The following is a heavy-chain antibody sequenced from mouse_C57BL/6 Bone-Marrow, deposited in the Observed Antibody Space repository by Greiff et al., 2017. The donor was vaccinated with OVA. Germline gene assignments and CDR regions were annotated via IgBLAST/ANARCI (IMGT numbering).Heavy chain of an antibody. CDR3: ASSTGGGY. V-gene: IGHV1-82*01. CDR2: IYPGDGDT. Sequence: QVQLKESGPELVKPGASVKISCKASGYAFSSSWMNWGKQRPGKGLEWIGRIYPGDGDTNYNGKFKGKATLTADKSSSTAYMQLSSLTSEDSAVYFCASSTGGGYWGQGTTLTVSS. CDR1: GYAFSSSW. D-gene: IGHD4-1*02. J-gene: IGHJ2*01.